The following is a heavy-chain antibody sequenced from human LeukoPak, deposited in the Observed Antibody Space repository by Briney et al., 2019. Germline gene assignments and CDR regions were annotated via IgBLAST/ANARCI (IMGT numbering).Heavy chain of an antibody. Sequence: PSETLSLTCTVSGGSISSYYWSWIRQPPGKGLEWIGDIYYSGSTNYNPSLKSRVTISVDTSKNQFSLKLSSVTAADTAVYYCARTGDHFDYWGQGTLVTVSS. CDR3: ARTGDHFDY. D-gene: IGHD4-17*01. CDR2: IYYSGST. CDR1: GGSISSYY. J-gene: IGHJ4*02. V-gene: IGHV4-59*08.